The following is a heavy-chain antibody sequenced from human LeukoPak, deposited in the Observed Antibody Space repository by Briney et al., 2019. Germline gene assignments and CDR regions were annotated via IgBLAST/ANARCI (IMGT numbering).Heavy chain of an antibody. J-gene: IGHJ4*02. CDR1: GGSISSYY. CDR3: ARGAMEYSSSWTYFDY. D-gene: IGHD6-13*01. V-gene: IGHV4-59*08. CDR2: IYYSGST. Sequence: SETLSLTCTVSGGSISSYYWSWIRQPPGKGLEWIGYIYYSGSTNYNPSLKSRVTISVDTSKNQFSLKLSSVTAADTAVYYCARGAMEYSSSWTYFDYWGQGTLVTVSS.